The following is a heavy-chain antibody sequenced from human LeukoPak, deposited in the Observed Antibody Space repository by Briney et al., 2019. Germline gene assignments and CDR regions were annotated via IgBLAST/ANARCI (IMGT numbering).Heavy chain of an antibody. V-gene: IGHV3-21*01. D-gene: IGHD5-18*01. CDR3: AKGGYSYGYDAFDI. J-gene: IGHJ3*02. Sequence: GGSLRLSCAASGFTFSSYSMNWVRQAPGKGLEWVSSISSSSSYIYYADSVKGRFTISRDNSKNTLYLQMNSLRAEDTAVYYCAKGGYSYGYDAFDIWGQGTMVTVSS. CDR2: ISSSSSYI. CDR1: GFTFSSYS.